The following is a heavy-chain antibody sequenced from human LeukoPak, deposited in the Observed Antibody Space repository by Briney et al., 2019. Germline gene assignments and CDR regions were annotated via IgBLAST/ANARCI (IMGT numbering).Heavy chain of an antibody. CDR2: ISAYNGNT. CDR3: ARVPHIVGATTAHSDQ. D-gene: IGHD1-26*01. Sequence: ASVKVSCKASGYTFTSYGISWVPQAPGQGLEWMGWISAYNGNTNYAQKLQGRVTMTTDTSTSTAYMELRSLRSDDTAVYYCARVPHIVGATTAHSDQWGQGTLVTLSS. J-gene: IGHJ4*02. V-gene: IGHV1-18*01. CDR1: GYTFTSYG.